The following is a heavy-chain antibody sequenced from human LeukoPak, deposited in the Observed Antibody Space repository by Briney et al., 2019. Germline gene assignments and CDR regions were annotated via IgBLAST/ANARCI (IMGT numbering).Heavy chain of an antibody. D-gene: IGHD3-10*01. Sequence: GGSLRLSCTASGFTFGDYAMSWFRQAPGKGLEWVGFIRSKAYGGTTEYAASVKGRFTISRDDSKSIAYLQMNSLKTEDTAVYYCTASLWFGELLEAFDIWGQGTMVTVSS. V-gene: IGHV3-49*03. CDR1: GFTFGDYA. CDR2: IRSKAYGGTT. J-gene: IGHJ3*02. CDR3: TASLWFGELLEAFDI.